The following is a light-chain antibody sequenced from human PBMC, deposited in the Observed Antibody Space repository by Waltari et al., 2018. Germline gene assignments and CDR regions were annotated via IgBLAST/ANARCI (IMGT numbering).Light chain of an antibody. J-gene: IGLJ3*02. Sequence: QSALTQPASVSGSPGQSITISCTGTNSDVGSYNFVSWFQQHRGKAPKLIIYDGSNRPSGISNRFSGSKSGNTASLTISGLQAGDETDYYCCSYAGSSTWVFGGGTKLTVL. CDR3: CSYAGSSTWV. CDR2: DGS. V-gene: IGLV2-23*01. CDR1: NSDVGSYNF.